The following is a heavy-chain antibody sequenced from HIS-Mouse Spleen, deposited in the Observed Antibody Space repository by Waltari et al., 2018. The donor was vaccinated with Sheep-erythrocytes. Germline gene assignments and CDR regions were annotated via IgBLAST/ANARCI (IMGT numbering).Heavy chain of an antibody. CDR2: ICYSGST. CDR3: ARETGIAASKRAFDI. D-gene: IGHD6-13*01. J-gene: IGHJ3*02. CDR1: GGSISSGGYY. V-gene: IGHV4-31*03. Sequence: QVQLQESGPGLVKPSQTLSLTCTVSGGSISSGGYYWSWIRQHPGKGLEWIGYICYSGSTHTNPSIKSRVTISVGTSKNQCSLKRSSVTAADTAVYYCARETGIAASKRAFDIWGQGTMVTVSS.